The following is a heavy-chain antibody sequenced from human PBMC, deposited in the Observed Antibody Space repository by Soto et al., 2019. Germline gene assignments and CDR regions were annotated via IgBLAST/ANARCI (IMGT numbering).Heavy chain of an antibody. D-gene: IGHD1-26*01. CDR1: GESISNYY. CDR3: ARRGFFDF. CDR2: IYKSGT. J-gene: IGHJ4*02. V-gene: IGHV4-59*08. Sequence: QVQLQESGPGLVKPSETLSLTRTVSGESISNYYWSWIRQPPGKGLEWIGYIYKSGTSYNPSLKSRVTISVDTSTNQISLKLNSVTAADTAVYYCARRGFFDFWGQGILVTVSS.